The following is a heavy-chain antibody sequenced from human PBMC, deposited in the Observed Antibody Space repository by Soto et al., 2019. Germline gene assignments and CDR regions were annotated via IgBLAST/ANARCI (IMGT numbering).Heavy chain of an antibody. CDR3: ARGRDEFDA. J-gene: IGHJ5*02. V-gene: IGHV4-34*01. CDR2: INHSGNT. Sequence: SETLSLTCAVYGASLSDNYCNWLRQPPGKGLEWIGEINHSGNTNYNPSLRSRVTISIDTSKNQLSLNLRSVSAADTAVYYCARGRDEFDAWGQGPPSAVSS. CDR1: GASLSDNY.